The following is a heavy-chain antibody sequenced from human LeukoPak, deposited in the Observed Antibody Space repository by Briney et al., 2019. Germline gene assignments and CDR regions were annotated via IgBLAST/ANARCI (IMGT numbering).Heavy chain of an antibody. CDR2: ISSSRSTI. CDR1: GLTFSSYS. CDR3: ARTFGDYPYYYYYMDV. J-gene: IGHJ6*03. Sequence: GGSLRLSCAASGLTFSSYSMNWVRQAPGKGLEWVSYISSSRSTIYYADSVKGRFTISRDNAKNSLYLQMNSLRDEDTAVYYCARTFGDYPYYYYYMDVWGKGTTVTASS. V-gene: IGHV3-48*02. D-gene: IGHD4-17*01.